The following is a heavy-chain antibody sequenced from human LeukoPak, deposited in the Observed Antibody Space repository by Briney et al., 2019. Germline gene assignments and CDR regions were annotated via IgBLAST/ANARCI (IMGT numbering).Heavy chain of an antibody. V-gene: IGHV1-24*01. CDR1: GYTLTELS. CDR2: FDPEDGET. CDR3: ASTTPPPIAAPGTRGLGYYGMDV. Sequence: ASVKVSCKVSGYTLTELSMHWVRQAPGKGLEWMGGFDPEDGETIYAQKFQGRVTITADESTSTAYMELSSLRSADTAVYYCASTTPPPIAAPGTRGLGYYGMDVWGQGTTVTVSS. D-gene: IGHD6-13*01. J-gene: IGHJ6*02.